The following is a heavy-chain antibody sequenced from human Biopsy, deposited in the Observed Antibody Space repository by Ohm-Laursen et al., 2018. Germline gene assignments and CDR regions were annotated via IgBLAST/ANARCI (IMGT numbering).Heavy chain of an antibody. V-gene: IGHV3-15*01. CDR1: GFTFGDAW. CDR3: STGGGDFYYNGMDV. Sequence: GSLRLSCAAFGFTFGDAWMSWIRQAPGKGLEWVGRIKSKFDGETTDYAAPVKGRFIISRDDSKSTLFLQMNSLKVEDTGVYFCSTGGGDFYYNGMDVWGQGTTVTVSS. J-gene: IGHJ6*02. CDR2: IKSKFDGETT. D-gene: IGHD3-16*01.